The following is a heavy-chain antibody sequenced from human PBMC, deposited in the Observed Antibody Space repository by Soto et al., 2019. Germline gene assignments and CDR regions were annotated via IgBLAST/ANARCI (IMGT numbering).Heavy chain of an antibody. J-gene: IGHJ4*02. Sequence: ASVKVSCKASGYTFANYGISWVRQAPGQGLEWMGWISVYNGNTIFAQKLQGRVTMTTDTSTSTAYMELRSLISDDAAVYYCARADSSGYYYVGFDHWGQGTLVTVSS. V-gene: IGHV1-18*01. CDR2: ISVYNGNT. D-gene: IGHD3-22*01. CDR3: ARADSSGYYYVGFDH. CDR1: GYTFANYG.